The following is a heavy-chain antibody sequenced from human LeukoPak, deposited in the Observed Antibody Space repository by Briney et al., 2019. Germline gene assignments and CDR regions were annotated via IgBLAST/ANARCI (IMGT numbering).Heavy chain of an antibody. J-gene: IGHJ4*02. D-gene: IGHD2-15*01. CDR3: ASITGYCSGGSCYGNGNY. CDR2: IYYSGST. V-gene: IGHV4-59*01. CDR1: GGSISSYY. Sequence: PSETLSLTCTVSGGSISSYYWSWIRQPPGKGLEWIGYIYYSGSTNYNPSLKSRVTISVDTSKNQFSLKLSSVTAADTAVYYCASITGYCSGGSCYGNGNYWGQGTLVTVSS.